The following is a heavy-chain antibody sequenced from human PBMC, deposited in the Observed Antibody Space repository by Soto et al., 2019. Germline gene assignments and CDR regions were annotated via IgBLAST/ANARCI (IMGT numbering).Heavy chain of an antibody. CDR1: GGSISTYY. CDR2: IYYSGST. D-gene: IGHD3-3*01. CDR3: ARGGWRHIDY. Sequence: QVQLQESGPGLAKPSETLSLTCTVSGGSISTYYWSWIRQPPGKGLEWNGYIYYSGSTNYNPSLTTRVTPSVDTSKNQFSLKLSSVTAADTAVYYCARGGWRHIDYWGQGTLVTVSS. V-gene: IGHV4-59*08. J-gene: IGHJ4*02.